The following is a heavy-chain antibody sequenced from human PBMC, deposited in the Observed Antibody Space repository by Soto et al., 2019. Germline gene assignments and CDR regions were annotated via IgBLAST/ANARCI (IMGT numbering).Heavy chain of an antibody. Sequence: ASVKVSCKASGGTFSSYSSNWVRQAPGQGLEWMGEIIPIFGTANYAQKFQGRVTITADESTRTAYMELSSLRSEDTAVYYCARDGGRHSGGIDYWGQGTLVTVSS. CDR3: ARDGGRHSGGIDY. V-gene: IGHV1-69*13. D-gene: IGHD1-26*01. J-gene: IGHJ4*02. CDR1: GGTFSSYS. CDR2: IIPIFGTA.